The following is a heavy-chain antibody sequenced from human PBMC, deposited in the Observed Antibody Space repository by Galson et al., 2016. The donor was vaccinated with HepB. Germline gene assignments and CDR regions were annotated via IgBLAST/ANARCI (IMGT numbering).Heavy chain of an antibody. V-gene: IGHV4-39*07. CDR2: IHSSGTS. CDR3: ARDCTGGTCKFARHDAFDI. D-gene: IGHD2-8*02. J-gene: IGHJ3*02. CDR1: GDSISNVGRH. Sequence: SETLSLTCTVSGDSISNVGRHWGWFRQSPEMGLEYIGSIHSSGTSYYNPSLKSRVTMSVDTSKSQFSLRLSSVTAADTALYSCARDCTGGTCKFARHDAFDIWGQGTMVTVSS.